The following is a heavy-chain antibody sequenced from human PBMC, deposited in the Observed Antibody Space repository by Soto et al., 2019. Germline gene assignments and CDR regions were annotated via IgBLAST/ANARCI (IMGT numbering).Heavy chain of an antibody. CDR1: GYTFTDYY. J-gene: IGHJ5*02. CDR3: ARDFDSTKITSAEPAGTWWFDP. CDR2: INPHSGGT. D-gene: IGHD6-13*01. V-gene: IGHV1-2*02. Sequence: QVHLVQSGAEVKKPGASVKVSCRASGYTFTDYYMHWVRQAPGQGPEWMGWINPHSGGTYYAQKFQGRVTLTRDTSISTAYMEVSRLTSDDTALYYCARDFDSTKITSAEPAGTWWFDPWGQGTLVTVSS.